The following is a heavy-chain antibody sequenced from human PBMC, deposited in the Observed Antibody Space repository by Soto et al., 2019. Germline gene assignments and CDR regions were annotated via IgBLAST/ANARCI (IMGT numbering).Heavy chain of an antibody. V-gene: IGHV3-73*01. J-gene: IGHJ6*02. CDR1: GFTFSGSA. Sequence: PGGSLRLSCAASGFTFSGSAMHWVRQASGKGLEWVGRIRSKANSYATAYAASVKGRFTISRDDSKNTAYLQMNSLKTEDTAVYYCTRHERVLGYCSSTSCPPYYYYGTDVWGQGTTVTVSS. CDR3: TRHERVLGYCSSTSCPPYYYYGTDV. CDR2: IRSKANSYAT. D-gene: IGHD2-2*01.